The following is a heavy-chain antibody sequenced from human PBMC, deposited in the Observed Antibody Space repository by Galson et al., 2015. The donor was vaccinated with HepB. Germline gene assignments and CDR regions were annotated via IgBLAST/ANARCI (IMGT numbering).Heavy chain of an antibody. J-gene: IGHJ4*02. CDR1: GFTFSSYG. CDR2: IRYDGSNK. D-gene: IGHD2-2*01. Sequence: SLRLSCAASGFTFSSYGMHWVRQAPGKGLEWVAFIRYDGSNKYYADSVKGRFTISRDNSKNTLYLQMNSLRAEDTAVYYCAKEGRYCSSISCYAPFDYWGQGTLVTVSS. V-gene: IGHV3-30*02. CDR3: AKEGRYCSSISCYAPFDY.